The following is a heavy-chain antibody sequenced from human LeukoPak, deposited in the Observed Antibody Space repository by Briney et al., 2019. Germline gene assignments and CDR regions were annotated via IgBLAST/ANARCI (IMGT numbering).Heavy chain of an antibody. CDR1: GGTFSSYT. V-gene: IGHV1-69*10. CDR2: IIPILGIA. Sequence: SVKVSCKASGGTFSSYTISWVRQAPGQGLEWMGGIIPILGIANYAQKFQGRVTITADKSTSTAYMELSSLRSEDTAVYYCAREEDYYDSSGYSFVSDYWGQGTLVTVSS. J-gene: IGHJ4*02. D-gene: IGHD3-22*01. CDR3: AREEDYYDSSGYSFVSDY.